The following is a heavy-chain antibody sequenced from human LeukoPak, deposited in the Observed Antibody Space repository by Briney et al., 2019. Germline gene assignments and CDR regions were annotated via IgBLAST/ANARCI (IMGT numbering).Heavy chain of an antibody. CDR1: GYTFTSYG. CDR2: ISAYNGNT. Sequence: GASVKVSCKASGYTFTSYGISLVRQAPGQGLEWMGWISAYNGNTNYAQKLQGRVTMTTDTSTSTAYMELRSLRSDDTAVYYCSRESGDSSGVYWYFDLWGRGTLVTVSS. D-gene: IGHD3-22*01. CDR3: SRESGDSSGVYWYFDL. J-gene: IGHJ2*01. V-gene: IGHV1-18*01.